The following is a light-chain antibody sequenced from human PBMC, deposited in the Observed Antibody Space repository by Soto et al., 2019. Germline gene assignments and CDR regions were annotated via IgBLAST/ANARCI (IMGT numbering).Light chain of an antibody. J-gene: IGLJ3*02. V-gene: IGLV1-51*01. CDR2: DNN. CDR1: TAKIGNSY. CDR3: GAWDSGLNGVL. Sequence: QSVLTQPPSMSAAPGQKVTISCSGSTAKIGNSYVSWYQQLPGTVPRLLIYDNNERPSGIPDRFSGSKSGTSATLVITGLQTGDDADYYCGAWDSGLNGVLFGGGTKLTVL.